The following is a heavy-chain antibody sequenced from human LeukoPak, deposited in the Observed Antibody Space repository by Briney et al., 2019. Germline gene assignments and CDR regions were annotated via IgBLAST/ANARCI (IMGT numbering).Heavy chain of an antibody. V-gene: IGHV3-30*02. D-gene: IGHD2-15*01. J-gene: IGHJ4*02. CDR1: GFTFSSYG. CDR2: IRYDGSNK. CDR3: AKRCSGGSCYSQIDS. Sequence: GGSLRLSCAASGFTFSSYGMRWVRQAPGKGLEWVAFIRYDGSNKYYADSVKGRFTISRDNSMNTLYLQMNSLRAEDAAVYYCAKRCSGGSCYSQIDSWGQGTLVTVSS.